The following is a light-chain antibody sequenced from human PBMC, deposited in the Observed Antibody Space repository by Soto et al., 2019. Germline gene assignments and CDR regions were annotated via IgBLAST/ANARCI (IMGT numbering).Light chain of an antibody. V-gene: IGKV3-15*01. CDR1: QSVSSN. J-gene: IGKJ3*01. CDR2: GAS. CDR3: QQYNNWPVT. Sequence: EIVMTQSPATLSVSPGERATLSCRASQSVSSNLAWYQQKPGQAPRLLIYGASTRATGIPARFSGSGSGTEFTLTSSRLQSEDFAVYYCQQYNNWPVTFGPGTKVDIK.